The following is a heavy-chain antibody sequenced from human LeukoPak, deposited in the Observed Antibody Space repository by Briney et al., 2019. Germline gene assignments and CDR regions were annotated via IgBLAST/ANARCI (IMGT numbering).Heavy chain of an antibody. Sequence: GESLKISCKGSGYSFTSYWIKWVRQMPGKGLEWMGIIYPGDSDAKYSPSLQGQVTISADKSINTAYLQWSSLKASDTAMYYCARRSYGGKDFDYWGQGTLVTVSS. CDR2: IYPGDSDA. CDR1: GYSFTSYW. D-gene: IGHD4-23*01. CDR3: ARRSYGGKDFDY. J-gene: IGHJ4*02. V-gene: IGHV5-51*01.